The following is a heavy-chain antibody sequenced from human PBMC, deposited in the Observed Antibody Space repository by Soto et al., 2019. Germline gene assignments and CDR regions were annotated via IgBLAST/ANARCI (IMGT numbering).Heavy chain of an antibody. CDR3: AKEMVAVAGTNPRYYYYGMDV. V-gene: IGHV3-30*18. D-gene: IGHD6-19*01. CDR2: ISYDGSNK. CDR1: GFTFSSYG. Sequence: GGSLRLSCAASGFTFSSYGMHWVRQAPGKGLEWVAVISYDGSNKYYADSVKGRFTISRDNSKNTLYLQMNSLRAEDTAVYYCAKEMVAVAGTNPRYYYYGMDVWGQGTTVTVSS. J-gene: IGHJ6*02.